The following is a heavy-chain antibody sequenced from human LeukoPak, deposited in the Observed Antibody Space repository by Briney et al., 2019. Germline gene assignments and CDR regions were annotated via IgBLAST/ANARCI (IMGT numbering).Heavy chain of an antibody. CDR3: AKVRYGENYYYYYYMDV. CDR2: ISGSGGST. CDR1: GFTFSSYA. Sequence: GGSLRLSCAASGFTFSSYAMSWVRQAPGKGLEWVSAISGSGGSTYYADSVKGRFTISRDNSKNTLYLQMNSLRAEDTAVYHCAKVRYGENYYYYYYMDVWGKGTTVTVSS. J-gene: IGHJ6*03. V-gene: IGHV3-23*01. D-gene: IGHD4/OR15-4a*01.